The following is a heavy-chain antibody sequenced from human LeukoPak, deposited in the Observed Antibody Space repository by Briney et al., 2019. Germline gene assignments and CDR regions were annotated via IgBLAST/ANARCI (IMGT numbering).Heavy chain of an antibody. CDR2: ISSSGSTT. CDR1: GFTFSDYY. D-gene: IGHD3-10*01. Sequence: GGSLRLSCAASGFTFSDYYMRWIRQAPGKGLEWVSYISSSGSTTYYVDSVKGRFTLSRDNAKNSLYLQMNSLRAEDSAVYYCARDRYYCSGTPTQYGMDVWGQGTTVSVSS. J-gene: IGHJ6*02. CDR3: ARDRYYCSGTPTQYGMDV. V-gene: IGHV3-11*01.